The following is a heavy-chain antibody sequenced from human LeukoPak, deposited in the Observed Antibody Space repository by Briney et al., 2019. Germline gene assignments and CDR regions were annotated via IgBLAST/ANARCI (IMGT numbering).Heavy chain of an antibody. CDR1: GFTFSFYA. D-gene: IGHD1-1*01. CDR3: AKGYVYFDY. Sequence: GGSLRLSCAVSGFTFSFYAMSWVRQAPGKGLEWVSSISRSGGHSTYYADSVQGRFTISRDNSKNTLYLQMNSLRAEDTALYYCAKGYVYFDYWGQGTLVTVSS. CDR2: ISRSGGHST. V-gene: IGHV3-23*01. J-gene: IGHJ4*02.